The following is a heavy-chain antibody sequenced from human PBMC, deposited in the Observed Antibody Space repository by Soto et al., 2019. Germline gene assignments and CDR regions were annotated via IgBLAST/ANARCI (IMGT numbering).Heavy chain of an antibody. CDR2: ISAFNGNT. CDR3: ARERAVGLYLDD. CDR1: GDTLTNLG. Sequence: QVQLLQSGPEVKKPGTSVKVSCKASGDTLTNLGISRVRHAPGQGLEWMGWISAFNGNTNYAQKIQGRVTMTTETSTRTLYMELRSLRSDDTAVYYCARERAVGLYLDDWCQGTLVIVSS. J-gene: IGHJ4*02. D-gene: IGHD6-19*01. V-gene: IGHV1-18*04.